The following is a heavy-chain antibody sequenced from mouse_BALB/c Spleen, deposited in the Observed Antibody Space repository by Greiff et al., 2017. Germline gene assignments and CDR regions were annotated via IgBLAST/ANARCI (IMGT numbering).Heavy chain of an antibody. CDR2: ILPGSGST. V-gene: IGHV1-9*01. CDR3: ARGRGYGNYVSY. D-gene: IGHD2-1*01. CDR1: GYTFSSYW. J-gene: IGHJ2*01. Sequence: QVQLKESGAELMKPGASVKISCKATGYTFSSYWIEWVKQRPGHGLEWIGEILPGSGSTNYNEKFKGKATFTADTSSNTAYMQLSSLTSEDSAVYYCARGRGYGNYVSYWGQGTTLTVSS.